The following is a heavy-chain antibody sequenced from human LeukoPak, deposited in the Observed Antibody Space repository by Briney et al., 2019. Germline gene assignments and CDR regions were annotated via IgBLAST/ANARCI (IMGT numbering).Heavy chain of an antibody. CDR1: GGSISSSSYY. V-gene: IGHV4-39*01. D-gene: IGHD1-26*01. CDR3: ASLSGTYGWFDP. J-gene: IGHJ5*02. CDR2: IYYSGYT. Sequence: PSETLSLTCTVSGGSISSSSYYWGWIRQPPGKGLEWIGSIYYSGYTYYNPSLKSRITISVDTSKNQFSLILISVTAADTAVYCCASLSGTYGWFDPWGQGTLVTVSS.